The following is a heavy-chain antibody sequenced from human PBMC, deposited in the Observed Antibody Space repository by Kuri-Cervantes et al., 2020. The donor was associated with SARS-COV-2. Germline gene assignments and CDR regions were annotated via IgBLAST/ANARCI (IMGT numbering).Heavy chain of an antibody. CDR1: TYTFTSFD. J-gene: IGHJ6*03. CDR2: MNPNSGNT. V-gene: IGHV1-8*01. CDR3: ARPLVFYDFWSGYHYYMDA. D-gene: IGHD3-3*01. Sequence: ASVKVSCKASTYTFTSFDFNWVRQATGQGLEWMGWMNPNSGNTGYAQKFQGRVTMTRNTSISTAYMELSSLRSEDTAVYYCARPLVFYDFWSGYHYYMDAWGKGTTVTVSS.